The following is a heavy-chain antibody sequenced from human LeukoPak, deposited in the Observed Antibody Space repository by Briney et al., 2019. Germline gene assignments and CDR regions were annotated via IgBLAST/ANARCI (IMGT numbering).Heavy chain of an antibody. J-gene: IGHJ4*02. Sequence: ASVKVSCKASGGTFSSYAISWVRQAPGQGLEWMGRIIPIFGTANYAQKFQGRVTITTDESTGTAYMELSSLRSEDTAVYYCTWNWNHGRFDYWGQGTLVTVSS. V-gene: IGHV1-69*05. CDR3: TWNWNHGRFDY. D-gene: IGHD1-14*01. CDR2: IIPIFGTA. CDR1: GGTFSSYA.